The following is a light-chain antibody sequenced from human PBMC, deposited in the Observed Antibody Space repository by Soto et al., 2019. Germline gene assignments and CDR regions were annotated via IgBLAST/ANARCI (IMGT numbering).Light chain of an antibody. V-gene: IGLV1-44*01. Sequence: QSVLTQPPSASGTPGQRVTISCSGSSXNIGINTVNWYQQLPGAAPKLLIYTNNQRPSGVPDRFSASKSGTSASLAISGLQSEDEADYYCAAWDDSLNGYVFGTGTKVTVL. J-gene: IGLJ1*01. CDR2: TNN. CDR3: AAWDDSLNGYV. CDR1: SXNIGINT.